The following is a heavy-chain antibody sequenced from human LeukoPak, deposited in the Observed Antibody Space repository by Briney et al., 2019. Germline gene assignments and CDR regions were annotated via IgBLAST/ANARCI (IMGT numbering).Heavy chain of an antibody. Sequence: GSLRLSCAASGFTFSDYYMSWIRQAPGKGLEWVSYISSSSSVTNYADSVKGRFTISRDNAKNSLFLQMNSLRAEDTAVYYCTRDRRRAMFRGVEGVDYWGQGTLVTVSS. D-gene: IGHD3-10*01. J-gene: IGHJ4*02. V-gene: IGHV3-11*06. CDR3: TRDRRRAMFRGVEGVDY. CDR1: GFTFSDYY. CDR2: ISSSSSVT.